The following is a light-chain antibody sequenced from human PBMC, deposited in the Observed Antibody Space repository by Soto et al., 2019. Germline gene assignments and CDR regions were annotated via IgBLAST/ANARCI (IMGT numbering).Light chain of an antibody. CDR3: LQANRVPLS. CDR2: AAS. CDR1: QLISTN. V-gene: IGKV1-12*01. Sequence: DIQMTQSPSSVSASVGDRVTITCRASQLISTNLAWYQQKPGKAPKLLIYAASSLQSGVPPRFSGSGSGTDFTLTISSLQPEDFAIYYCLQANRVPLSFGQGTRLEIK. J-gene: IGKJ5*01.